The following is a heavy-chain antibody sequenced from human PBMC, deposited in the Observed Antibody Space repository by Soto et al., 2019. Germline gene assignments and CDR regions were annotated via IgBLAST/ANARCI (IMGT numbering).Heavy chain of an antibody. J-gene: IGHJ4*02. CDR2: ISSGGGTV. V-gene: IGHV3-48*03. Sequence: LRLSCAASGFTFSFYDVNWVRQAPGKGLEGVSYISSGGGTVYYADSVKGRFTISRDNAKNSLYLQMNSLRAEDTAVYYCARKASDDLDYWGQGTLVTVSS. CDR1: GFTFSFYD. CDR3: ARKASDDLDY. D-gene: IGHD1-1*01.